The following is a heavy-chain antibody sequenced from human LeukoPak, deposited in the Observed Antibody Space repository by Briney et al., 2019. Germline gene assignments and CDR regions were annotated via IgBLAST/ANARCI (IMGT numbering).Heavy chain of an antibody. J-gene: IGHJ4*02. V-gene: IGHV3-23*01. CDR3: AREDTPATANY. D-gene: IGHD2-21*02. CDR2: ISDSGGST. CDR1: GFTFSSYA. Sequence: GGSLRLSCAASGFTFSSYAMSWVRRAPGKGLEWVSAISDSGGSTYYADFVKGRFTISRDNSKNTLYLQLNSLRAEDTAVYYCAREDTPATANYWGQGTLVTISS.